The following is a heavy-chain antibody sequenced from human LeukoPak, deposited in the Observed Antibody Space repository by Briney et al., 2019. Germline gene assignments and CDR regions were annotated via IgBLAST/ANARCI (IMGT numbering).Heavy chain of an antibody. CDR1: GDSVNSYY. CDR3: ARGPYYGSGSTRPAFDI. CDR2: ISPSGST. V-gene: IGHV4-4*07. Sequence: SETLSLTCTVSGDSVNSYYWSWIRQPAGKGLEWIGRISPSGSTNYNPSLQSRVILSVDTSGNQLSLKLSSVPAADTAVYYCARGPYYGSGSTRPAFDIWGQGTMVTVSS. D-gene: IGHD3-10*01. J-gene: IGHJ3*02.